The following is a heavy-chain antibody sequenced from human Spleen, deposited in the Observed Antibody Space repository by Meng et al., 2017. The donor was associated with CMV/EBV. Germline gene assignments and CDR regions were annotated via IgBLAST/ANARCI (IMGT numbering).Heavy chain of an antibody. D-gene: IGHD3-22*01. CDR2: INPNSGGT. CDR3: ARGDYYDSRGGNWFDP. J-gene: IGHJ5*02. CDR1: GYTFTSYY. V-gene: IGHV1-2*02. Sequence: ASVKVSCKASGYTFTSYYMHWVRQAPGQGLEWMGWINPNSGGTNYAQKFQGRVTMTRDTSISTAYMELSRLRSDDTAVYYCARGDYYDSRGGNWFDPWGQGTLVTVSS.